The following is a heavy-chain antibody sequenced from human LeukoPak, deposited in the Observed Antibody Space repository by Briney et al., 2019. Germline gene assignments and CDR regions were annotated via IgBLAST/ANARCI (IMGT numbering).Heavy chain of an antibody. J-gene: IGHJ4*02. CDR3: ARVYSSGWYGYYFDY. CDR1: GGSISSYY. D-gene: IGHD6-19*01. Sequence: SETLSLTCTVSGGSISSYYWSWIRQPPGEGLEWIGYIYYSGSTNYNPSLKRRVTISVDTSKNQFSLKLSSATAADTAVYYCARVYSSGWYGYYFDYWGQGTLVTVSS. V-gene: IGHV4-59*01. CDR2: IYYSGST.